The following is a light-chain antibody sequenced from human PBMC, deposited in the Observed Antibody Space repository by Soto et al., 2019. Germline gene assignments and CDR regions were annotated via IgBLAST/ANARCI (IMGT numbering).Light chain of an antibody. V-gene: IGKV3-20*01. Sequence: EIVLTQSPGTLSLSPGERATLSCRASQRVSSSYLAWYQQKPGQAPRLLMYGASSRATGIPDRFSGSGSGTDFTLTISRLEPEDFAVYYCQQYGSSSITFGQGTRLEIK. CDR3: QQYGSSSIT. J-gene: IGKJ5*01. CDR2: GAS. CDR1: QRVSSSY.